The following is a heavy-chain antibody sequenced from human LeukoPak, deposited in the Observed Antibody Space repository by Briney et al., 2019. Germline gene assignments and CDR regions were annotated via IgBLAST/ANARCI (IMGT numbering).Heavy chain of an antibody. CDR3: ARFWSGVDYLDY. CDR1: GGSFSGYY. J-gene: IGHJ4*02. Sequence: TSETLSLTCAVYGGSFSGYYWSWIRQPPGKGLEGIGEINHSGSTNYNPSLKSRVTISVDTSKNQFSLKLSSVTAADTAVYYCARFWSGVDYLDYWGQGTLVTVSS. V-gene: IGHV4-34*01. D-gene: IGHD2-8*01. CDR2: INHSGST.